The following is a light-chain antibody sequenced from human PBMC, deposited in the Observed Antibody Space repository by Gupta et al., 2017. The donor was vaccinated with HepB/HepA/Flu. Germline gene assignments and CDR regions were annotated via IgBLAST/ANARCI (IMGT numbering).Light chain of an antibody. J-gene: IGLJ2*01. CDR2: GKN. CDR3: NSRDTPSNRNSC. Sequence: SSDLTQDPDVSVALGQTVRITCQGDSLKTYYANWFQQKPGQAPILLIYGKNNRPSGIPDRFSASTSGNTASLTITGAQAEDEADYYCNSRDTPSNRNSCFGGGTKLTVL. CDR1: SLKTYY. V-gene: IGLV3-19*01.